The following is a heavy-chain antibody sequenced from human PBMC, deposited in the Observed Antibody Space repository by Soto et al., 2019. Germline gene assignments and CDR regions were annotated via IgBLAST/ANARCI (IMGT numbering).Heavy chain of an antibody. CDR3: AKDVRVAAAGDDY. V-gene: IGHV3-30*18. CDR2: ISYDGSNK. J-gene: IGHJ4*02. CDR1: GFTFSSYG. Sequence: SLRLSCAASGFTFSSYGMHWVRQAPGKGLEWVAVISYDGSNKYYADSVKGRFTISRDNSKNTLYLQMNSLRAEDTAVYYCAKDVRVAAAGDDYWGQGTLVTVSS. D-gene: IGHD6-13*01.